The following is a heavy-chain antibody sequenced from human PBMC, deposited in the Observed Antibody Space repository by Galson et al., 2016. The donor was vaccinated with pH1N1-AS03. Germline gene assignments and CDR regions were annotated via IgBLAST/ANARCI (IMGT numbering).Heavy chain of an antibody. V-gene: IGHV4-34*12. CDR2: ILGRCNDCIHGENT. CDR1: TGSFRGAY. CDR3: ARRPTGLDY. J-gene: IGHJ4*02. Sequence: ETLSLTCTVSTGSFRGAYWAWIRQPPGKGLEWIGEILGRCNDCIHGENTKYAPSLKSRVTISIDTSRNQLSLTLTSVTAADTAVYYCARRPTGLDYWGPGSLVSVSS.